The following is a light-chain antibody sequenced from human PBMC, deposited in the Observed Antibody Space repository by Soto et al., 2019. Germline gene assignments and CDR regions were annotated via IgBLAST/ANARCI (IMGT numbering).Light chain of an antibody. Sequence: QSALTQPASVSGSPGQSITISCTGTSSDVGSYNLVSWYQQHPGKAPKLMIYEGSKRPSGVSNRFSGSKSGNTASLTSSGLQAEDEADYYCCSYAGSSTWVVFGGGTQLTLL. CDR3: CSYAGSSTWVV. CDR2: EGS. CDR1: SSDVGSYNL. V-gene: IGLV2-23*01. J-gene: IGLJ2*01.